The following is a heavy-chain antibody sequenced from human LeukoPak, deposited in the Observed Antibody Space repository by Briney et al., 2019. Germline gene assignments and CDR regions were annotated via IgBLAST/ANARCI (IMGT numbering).Heavy chain of an antibody. CDR3: ARGILYGSGYYFYYMDV. J-gene: IGHJ6*03. Sequence: SETLSLTCVVSGGSISSDNSYWSCIPQPAGKGLEWIGHIYTSGSTNYNPSLKSRVTISVDTSKNQFSLRLSSVTAADTAVYYCARGILYGSGYYFYYMDVWGKGTTVTVSS. V-gene: IGHV4-61*09. CDR2: IYTSGST. CDR1: GGSISSDNSY. D-gene: IGHD3-10*01.